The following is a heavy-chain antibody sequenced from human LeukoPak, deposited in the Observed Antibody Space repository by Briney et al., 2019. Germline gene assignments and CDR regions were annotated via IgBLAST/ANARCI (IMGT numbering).Heavy chain of an antibody. D-gene: IGHD6-13*01. CDR2: ISYDGSNK. V-gene: IGHV3-30*18. J-gene: IGHJ4*02. CDR3: AKVIGSWGNDY. CDR1: GFTFSSYG. Sequence: GGSLRLSCAASGFTFSSYGMHWVRQAPGKGLEWVAVISYDGSNKYYADSVKGRFTISRDNSKNTLYLQMNGLRAEDTAVYYCAKVIGSWGNDYWGQGTLVTVSS.